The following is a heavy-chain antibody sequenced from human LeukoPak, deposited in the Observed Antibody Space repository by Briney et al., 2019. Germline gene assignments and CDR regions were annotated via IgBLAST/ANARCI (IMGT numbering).Heavy chain of an antibody. CDR2: ISSNGGST. V-gene: IGHV3-64*01. Sequence: GGSLRLSCAASGFTFCSYAMHWVRQAPGKGLEYVSAISSNGGSTYYANSVKGRFTISRDTSKNTLYLQMGSLRAEDMAVYYCARDMGYWGQGTLVTVSS. J-gene: IGHJ4*02. D-gene: IGHD3-10*01. CDR3: ARDMGY. CDR1: GFTFCSYA.